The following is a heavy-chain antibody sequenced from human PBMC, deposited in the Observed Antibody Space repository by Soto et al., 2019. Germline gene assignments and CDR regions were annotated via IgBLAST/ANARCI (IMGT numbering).Heavy chain of an antibody. Sequence: QVQLQQWGAGLLKPSETLSLTCAVNGGSFTGYYWSWVRQPPGKGLEWIGEVKDGGVTNYSPSLRWRVTIPADAPTQQCALKGTSGTAADTAGYHCTRCQEGGGPTRWDQATPVTVSS. J-gene: IGHJ4*02. CDR3: TRCQEGGGPTR. CDR1: GGSFTGYY. V-gene: IGHV4-34*01. CDR2: VKDGGVT.